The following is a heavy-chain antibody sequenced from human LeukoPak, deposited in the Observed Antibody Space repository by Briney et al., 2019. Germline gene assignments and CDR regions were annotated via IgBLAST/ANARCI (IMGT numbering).Heavy chain of an antibody. V-gene: IGHV3-74*01. CDR2: INGDGSTT. CDR3: ATGNYYDSRGYYTFGH. CDR1: GFTFSRYW. J-gene: IGHJ1*01. Sequence: GGSLRLSCAASGFTFSRYWMHWVRQAPGKGLVWVSRINGDGSTTSYADSVKGGFTISRDNAKNTLYLQMNSLRAEDTAVYYCATGNYYDSRGYYTFGHWGQGTLVTVSS. D-gene: IGHD3-22*01.